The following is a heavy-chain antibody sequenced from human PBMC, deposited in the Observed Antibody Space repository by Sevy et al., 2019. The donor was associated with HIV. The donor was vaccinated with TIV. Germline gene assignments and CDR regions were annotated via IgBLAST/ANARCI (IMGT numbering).Heavy chain of an antibody. CDR1: GGSISAYY. V-gene: IGHV4-59*01. CDR2: IYYTGGT. CDR3: ARAPPVRSGDDSLNWFDP. D-gene: IGHD5-12*01. Sequence: SETLSLTCTVFGGSISAYYWSWIRHPPGKGLEYIGYIYYTGGTNYNPSLKSRVTISVDTSKNQFSLRLTSVTAADTAIYYGARAPPVRSGDDSLNWFDPWGQGTLVTVSS. J-gene: IGHJ5*02.